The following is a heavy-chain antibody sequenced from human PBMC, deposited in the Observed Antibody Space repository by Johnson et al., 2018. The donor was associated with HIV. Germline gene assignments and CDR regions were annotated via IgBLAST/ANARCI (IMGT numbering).Heavy chain of an antibody. CDR1: GFTFSNAW. V-gene: IGHV3-11*04. CDR3: ARAPEVRGVDAFDV. D-gene: IGHD3-10*01. J-gene: IGHJ3*01. CDR2: ITSTGITV. Sequence: QVQLVESGGGVVQPGGSLRLSCAASGFTFSNAWMSWVRQAPGKGLEWVSYITSTGITVSYAASVKGRFTISRDNAKNSVYLQMNSLEAEDTAVYYCARAPEVRGVDAFDVWGQGTVVTVSS.